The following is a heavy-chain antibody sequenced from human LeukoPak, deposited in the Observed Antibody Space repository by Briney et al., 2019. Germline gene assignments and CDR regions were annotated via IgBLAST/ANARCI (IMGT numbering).Heavy chain of an antibody. V-gene: IGHV4-59*01. Sequence: KPSETLSLTCTVSGGSISTYYWTWIRQTPGKGLEWIGYVDYSGSTTYNPSLKSRVTISVDTSKNQFSLKLNSVTAADTAVYYCARVGRGDHTWGSYYCDYWGQGTLVSVSS. CDR1: GGSISTYY. J-gene: IGHJ4*02. CDR3: ARVGRGDHTWGSYYCDY. D-gene: IGHD3-16*01. CDR2: VDYSGST.